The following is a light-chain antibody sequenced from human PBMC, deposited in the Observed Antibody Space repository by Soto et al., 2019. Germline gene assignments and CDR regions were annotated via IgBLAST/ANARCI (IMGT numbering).Light chain of an antibody. J-gene: IGLJ1*01. V-gene: IGLV1-40*01. CDR2: GNS. CDR3: QSYDSSLSGRV. Sequence: QSVLTQPPSVSGAPGQRVTISCTGSGSNIGAGYDVHWYQQLPGTAPKLLISGNSNRPSGVPDRFSGSKSGTSASLAITGLQAEDEADYYCQSYDSSLSGRVFGTGTKLTVL. CDR1: GSNIGAGYD.